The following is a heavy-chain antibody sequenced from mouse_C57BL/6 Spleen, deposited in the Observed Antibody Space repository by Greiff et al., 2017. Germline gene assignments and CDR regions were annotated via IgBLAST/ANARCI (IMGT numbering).Heavy chain of an antibody. V-gene: IGHV1-55*01. CDR3: ARGDYGNYEAWFAY. CDR2: IYPGSGST. Sequence: QVQLQQPGAELVKPGASVKMSCKASGYTFTSYWITWVKQRPGQGLEWIGDIYPGSGSTNYNEKFKSKATLTVDTSSNTAYMQLSSLTSEDSAVYYCARGDYGNYEAWFAYWGQGTLVTVSA. D-gene: IGHD2-1*01. CDR1: GYTFTSYW. J-gene: IGHJ3*01.